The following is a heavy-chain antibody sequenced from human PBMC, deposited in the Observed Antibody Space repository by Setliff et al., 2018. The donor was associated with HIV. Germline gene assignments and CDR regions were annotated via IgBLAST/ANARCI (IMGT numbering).Heavy chain of an antibody. CDR3: ARSITTVVRGLDF. CDR1: GYTFTNSD. V-gene: IGHV1-69*10. Sequence: SVKVSCKASGYTFTNSDINWVRQAPGQGLEWMGGIIPALKVTNYEQKFHGRVNITADKSTTTVYMELPSLRTEDTAIYYCARSITTVVRGLDFWGQGALVTVSS. J-gene: IGHJ4*02. CDR2: IIPALKVT. D-gene: IGHD3-10*01.